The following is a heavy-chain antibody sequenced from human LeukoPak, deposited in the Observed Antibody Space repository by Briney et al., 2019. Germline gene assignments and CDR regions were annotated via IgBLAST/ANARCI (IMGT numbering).Heavy chain of an antibody. CDR2: IDPSGGLT. J-gene: IGHJ4*02. Sequence: ASVKVSCKTFGYTFTSYYVHWVRQAPGQGLEWLGIIDPSGGLTSYAQKFQDRVTMSRDVSTTTVDMELRSLTSKDTAVYYCAKDHMFRQRLSGSKGLDSWGQGTLVTVSS. D-gene: IGHD1-26*01. V-gene: IGHV1-46*01. CDR1: GYTFTSYY. CDR3: AKDHMFRQRLSGSKGLDS.